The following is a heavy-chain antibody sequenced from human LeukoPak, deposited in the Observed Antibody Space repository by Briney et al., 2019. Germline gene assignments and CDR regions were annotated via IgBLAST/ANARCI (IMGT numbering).Heavy chain of an antibody. J-gene: IGHJ3*02. Sequence: PGGSLRLSCVASGFTFITYTMNWVRQAPGKGLEWVPSISSSSSTKYYADSVKGRFTISRDNAKNSLYLQVSSLRDEDTAIYYCARMRGPTTSALDIWGPGTMVAVSS. CDR2: ISSSSSTK. CDR3: ARMRGPTTSALDI. CDR1: GFTFITYT. D-gene: IGHD1-26*01. V-gene: IGHV3-48*02.